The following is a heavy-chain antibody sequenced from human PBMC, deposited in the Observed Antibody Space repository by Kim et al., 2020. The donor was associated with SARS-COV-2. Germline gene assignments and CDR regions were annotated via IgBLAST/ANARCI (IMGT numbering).Heavy chain of an antibody. J-gene: IGHJ4*02. CDR3: AKGPLRYFDN. CDR2: NK. V-gene: IGHV3-30*02. Sequence: NKYNADSGKGRFNLSRDNSKNTLYLQMNSRRAEDTAVYFCAKGPLRYFDNWGQGTLVTVSS.